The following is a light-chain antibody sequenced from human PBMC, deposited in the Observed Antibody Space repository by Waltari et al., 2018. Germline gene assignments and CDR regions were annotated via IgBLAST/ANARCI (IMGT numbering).Light chain of an antibody. J-gene: IGLJ2*01. CDR2: SHV. CDR1: SSNIGSNA. V-gene: IGLV1-44*01. CDR3: SAWDDSLQVVL. Sequence: QSMLTQPPSASGSPGQRVTISCSGGSSNIGSNALNWYQQLPGTAPKLPMYSHVLRPSGAPDRFSGSRSGTSASLAISGLQSEDEAEYYCSAWDDSLQVVLFGGGTKLTVL.